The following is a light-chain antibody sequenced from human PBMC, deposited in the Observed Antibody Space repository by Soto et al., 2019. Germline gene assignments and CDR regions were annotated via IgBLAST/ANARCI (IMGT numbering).Light chain of an antibody. Sequence: EIVMTQSPATLSVSPGERATLSCRASQSVGRNLAWYQQKPGQAPRLLIYGASTRATGIPARFSGSGSGTEFTLTISSLQSEDFAIYSCHWPPLTFGGGTKVEIK. V-gene: IGKV3-15*01. CDR2: GAS. CDR1: QSVGRN. J-gene: IGKJ4*01. CDR3: HWPPLT.